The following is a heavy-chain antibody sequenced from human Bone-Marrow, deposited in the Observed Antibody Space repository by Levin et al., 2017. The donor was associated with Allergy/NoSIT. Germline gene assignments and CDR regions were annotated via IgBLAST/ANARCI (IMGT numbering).Heavy chain of an antibody. CDR2: ISYSGST. Sequence: NSSETLSLTCTASGGSITSGGYHWSWLRQHPGKDLEWIGYISYSGSTYYNPSLKSRVIFSIDTSQTQFSLKLNALTAADTAVYCCARGDGYTFDYWGQGTLVTVSS. D-gene: IGHD5-24*01. CDR1: GGSITSGGYH. V-gene: IGHV4-31*03. CDR3: ARGDGYTFDY. J-gene: IGHJ4*02.